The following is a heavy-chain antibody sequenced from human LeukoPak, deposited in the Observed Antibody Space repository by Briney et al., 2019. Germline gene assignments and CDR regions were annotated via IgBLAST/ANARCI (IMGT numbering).Heavy chain of an antibody. D-gene: IGHD3-10*01. V-gene: IGHV1-24*01. CDR2: FDPEDGET. Sequence: ASVKVSCKDSGYTFTGYYMHWVRQAPGKGLEWMGGFDPEDGETIYAQKFQGRVTMTEDTSTDTAYMELSSLRSEDTAVYYCATARLDGTADYYYMDVWGKGTTVTVSS. J-gene: IGHJ6*03. CDR1: GYTFTGYY. CDR3: ATARLDGTADYYYMDV.